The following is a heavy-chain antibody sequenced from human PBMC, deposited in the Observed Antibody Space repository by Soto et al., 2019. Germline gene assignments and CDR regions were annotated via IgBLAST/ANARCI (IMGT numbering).Heavy chain of an antibody. CDR2: IYYSGST. CDR3: AIPGIAVAGDYFDY. D-gene: IGHD6-19*01. Sequence: QLQLQESGPGLVKPSETLSLTCTVSGGSISSSSYYWGWIRQPPGKGLEWIGSIYYSGSTYYNPSLKSRVTISVDTSKNQFSLKLSSVTAADTAVYYCAIPGIAVAGDYFDYWGQGTLVTVSS. V-gene: IGHV4-39*01. J-gene: IGHJ4*02. CDR1: GGSISSSSYY.